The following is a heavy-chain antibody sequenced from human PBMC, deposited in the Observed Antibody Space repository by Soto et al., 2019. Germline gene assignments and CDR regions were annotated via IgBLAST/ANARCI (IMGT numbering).Heavy chain of an antibody. J-gene: IGHJ5*02. CDR3: VRIRYQLPSSVLWLDP. V-gene: IGHV4-34*01. D-gene: IGHD3-16*01. Sequence: KPSETLSLTCAVYGGFLSESYWTWIRQPPGKGLEWIGEINHVGGTNYNPSLKSRVTMSVDTSQNQFSLRLISVTAADTAMYFCVRIRYQLPSSVLWLDPWGQGIPVTV. CDR2: INHVGGT. CDR1: GGFLSESY.